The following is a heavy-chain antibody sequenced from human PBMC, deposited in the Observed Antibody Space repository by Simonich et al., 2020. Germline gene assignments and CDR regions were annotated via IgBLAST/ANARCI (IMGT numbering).Heavy chain of an antibody. V-gene: IGHV1-2*02. CDR3: ARGPRWTGDDAFDI. J-gene: IGHJ3*02. CDR2: INTNSGGT. Sequence: QVQLVQSGAEVKKPGASVKVSCKASGYTFTGYYRNWVGQAPGQGLEWMVWINTNSGGTNYAQKCQGRVTMTRDTSISTSYMELSRLRSDDTAVYYCARGPRWTGDDAFDIWGQGTMVTVSS. D-gene: IGHD7-27*01. CDR1: GYTFTGYY.